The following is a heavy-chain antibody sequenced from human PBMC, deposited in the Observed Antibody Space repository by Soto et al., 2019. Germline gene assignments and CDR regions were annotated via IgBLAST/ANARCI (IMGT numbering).Heavy chain of an antibody. CDR3: ARDGRASRGYSRSWYYSY. J-gene: IGHJ4*02. D-gene: IGHD6-13*01. Sequence: ASVKVSCKASGYTFTGYYMHWVRQAPGQGLEWMGWINPNSGGTNYAQKFQGRVTMTRDTSISTAYMELSRLGSDDTAVYYCARDGRASRGYSRSWYYSYWGQGTLVTVYS. CDR1: GYTFTGYY. V-gene: IGHV1-2*02. CDR2: INPNSGGT.